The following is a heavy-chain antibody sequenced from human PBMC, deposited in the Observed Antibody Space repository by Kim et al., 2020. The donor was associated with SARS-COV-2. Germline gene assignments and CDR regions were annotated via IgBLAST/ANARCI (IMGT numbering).Heavy chain of an antibody. Sequence: GGSLRLSCAASGFTFSSYGMHWVRQAPGKGLEWVAVISYDGSNKYYADSVKGRFTISRDNSKNTLYLQMNSLRAEDTAVYYCAGGYDPIQRDVFNPYYYYGMDVWGQGATVTVSS. CDR3: AGGYDPIQRDVFNPYYYYGMDV. CDR1: GFTFSSYG. V-gene: IGHV3-30*03. D-gene: IGHD5-12*01. J-gene: IGHJ6*02. CDR2: ISYDGSNK.